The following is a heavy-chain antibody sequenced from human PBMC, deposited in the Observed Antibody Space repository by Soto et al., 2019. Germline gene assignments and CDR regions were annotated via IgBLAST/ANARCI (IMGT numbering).Heavy chain of an antibody. Sequence: GGSLRLSCAASGFTVTNYEMNWVRQGPGKGLEWISYISSSGKTISYADSVKGRFTISRDNAKNSLYLQMNSLGAEDTAVYYCARDPEKYSGSDLGIDYWGQGTLVTVSS. CDR3: ARDPEKYSGSDLGIDY. J-gene: IGHJ4*02. V-gene: IGHV3-48*03. CDR2: ISSSGKTI. CDR1: GFTVTNYE. D-gene: IGHD5-12*01.